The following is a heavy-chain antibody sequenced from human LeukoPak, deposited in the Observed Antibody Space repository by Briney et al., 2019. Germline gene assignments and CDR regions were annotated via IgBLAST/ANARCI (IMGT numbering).Heavy chain of an antibody. D-gene: IGHD3-22*01. V-gene: IGHV1-18*01. CDR3: ARDGNRRMYYYDKVGDY. CDR2: ISAYANT. Sequence: ASVKVSCKASGYTFTNYGISWVRQAPGQGLEWMGWISAYANTNYAQKLQDRVTMTTDTSTTTAYMELRSLRSDDTAVYYCARDGNRRMYYYDKVGDYWGQGTLVTVSS. J-gene: IGHJ4*02. CDR1: GYTFTNYG.